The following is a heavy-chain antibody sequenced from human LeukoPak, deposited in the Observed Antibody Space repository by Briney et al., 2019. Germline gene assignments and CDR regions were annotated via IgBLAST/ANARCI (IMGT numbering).Heavy chain of an antibody. CDR2: IYYSGST. Sequence: PSETLSLTCTVSGGSISSSSYYWGWIRQPPGKGLEWIGSIYYSGSTYYNPSLKSRVTISVDTSKNQFSLKLSSVTAADTAVYYCARQAGETVGYWGQGTLVTVSS. D-gene: IGHD3-16*01. CDR1: GGSISSSSYY. CDR3: ARQAGETVGY. V-gene: IGHV4-39*01. J-gene: IGHJ4*02.